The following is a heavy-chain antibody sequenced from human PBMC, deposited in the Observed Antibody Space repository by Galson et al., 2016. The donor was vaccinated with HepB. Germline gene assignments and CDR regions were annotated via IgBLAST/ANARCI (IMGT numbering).Heavy chain of an antibody. D-gene: IGHD2-21*01. V-gene: IGHV3-15*01. CDR1: GLSFSYVW. CDR2: IKSKTDGGTI. J-gene: IGHJ4*02. Sequence: SLRLSCAASGLSFSYVWMSWVRQAPGKGLGWVGRIKSKTDGGTIDYAAPVKGRFSISRDDSKMTVYLQMNSLKTEDTGVYYCRVVVSPQGVDYWGQGTLVTVSS. CDR3: RVVVSPQGVDY.